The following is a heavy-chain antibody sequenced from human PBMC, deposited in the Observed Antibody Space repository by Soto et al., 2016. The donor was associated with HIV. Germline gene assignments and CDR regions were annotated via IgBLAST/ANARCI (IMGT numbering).Heavy chain of an antibody. V-gene: IGHV1-2*02. J-gene: IGHJ3*02. CDR3: ARGKVWFGEFSAFDI. Sequence: QVQLVQSGAEVRKPGASMKVSCKASGXTFTGYYMHWVRQAPGQGLEWMGWINPNSGDTNYAQKFYGRVTMNRDTSINTVYMELSSLKSDDTAVYFCARGKVWFGEFSAFDIWGQGTMVVVSS. CDR1: GXTFTGYY. D-gene: IGHD3-10*01. CDR2: INPNSGDT.